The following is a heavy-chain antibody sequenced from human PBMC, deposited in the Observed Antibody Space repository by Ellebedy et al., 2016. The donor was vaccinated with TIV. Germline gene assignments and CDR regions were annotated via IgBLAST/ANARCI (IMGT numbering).Heavy chain of an antibody. D-gene: IGHD3-22*01. CDR3: ARARPNYYDSSGFGYFDY. CDR1: GGSISPYY. Sequence: MPSETLSLTCTVSGGSISPYYWSWIRQLPGKGLEWIGYISYSGSTYYNTSLKSRVTISVDTSKNQFSLKLSSVTAADTAGYYCARARPNYYDSSGFGYFDYWGQGTLVTVSS. CDR2: ISYSGST. V-gene: IGHV4-59*08. J-gene: IGHJ4*02.